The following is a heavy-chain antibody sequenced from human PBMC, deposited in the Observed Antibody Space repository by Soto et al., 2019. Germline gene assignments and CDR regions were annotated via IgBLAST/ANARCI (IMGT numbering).Heavy chain of an antibody. CDR1: GVSISFYY. Sequence: PSEPLSLTCTVSGVSISFYYWSWIRQPPGKGLEWIAYIDSSGSTKYNPSLKSRVTISLDTSRNQLSLKLNSVTAADTAVYYCAREGYSSRWNPIDYWGQGTQVTVSS. J-gene: IGHJ4*02. CDR2: IDSSGST. V-gene: IGHV4-59*01. CDR3: AREGYSSRWNPIDY. D-gene: IGHD6-13*01.